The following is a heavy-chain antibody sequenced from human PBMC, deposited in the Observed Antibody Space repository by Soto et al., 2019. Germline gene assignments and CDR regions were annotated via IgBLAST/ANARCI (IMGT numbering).Heavy chain of an antibody. V-gene: IGHV3-30-3*01. J-gene: IGHJ6*02. Sequence: QVQLVESGGGVVQPGRSLRLSCAASGFTFSSYAMHWVRQAPGKGLEWVAVISYDGSNKYYADSVKGRFTISRDNSKNTLYLQMNSLRAEDTAVYYWGRGDTAMVTGMDVWGQGTTVTVSS. D-gene: IGHD5-18*01. CDR3: GRGDTAMVTGMDV. CDR2: ISYDGSNK. CDR1: GFTFSSYA.